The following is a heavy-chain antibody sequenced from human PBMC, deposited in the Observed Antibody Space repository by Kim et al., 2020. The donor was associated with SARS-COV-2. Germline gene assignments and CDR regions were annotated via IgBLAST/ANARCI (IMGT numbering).Heavy chain of an antibody. CDR3: AKDKDTAMAFDY. CDR2: ICCGGSNT. D-gene: IGHD5-18*01. CDR1: GFTFSSYG. V-gene: IGHV3-30*18. J-gene: IGHJ4*02. Sequence: GGSLRLSCAASGFTFSSYGMNWVRQAPGKGLEWVAGICCGGSNTYYADSVKGRFTISRDNSKNTLYLQMNSLRAEDTAVYYCAKDKDTAMAFDYWGQGTLVTVSS.